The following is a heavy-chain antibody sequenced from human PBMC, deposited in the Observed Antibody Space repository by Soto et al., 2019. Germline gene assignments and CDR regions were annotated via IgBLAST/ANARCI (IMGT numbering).Heavy chain of an antibody. Sequence: EVQLVESGGGLVQPGRSLRLSCAASGFTFDDYAMHWVRQAPGKGLEWVSGISWNSGSIGYADSVKGRFTISRDNAKNSLYLQMNSLRAEDTALYYCAKDPNNDYGDYWEYFQHWGQGTLVTVSS. CDR3: AKDPNNDYGDYWEYFQH. CDR2: ISWNSGSI. V-gene: IGHV3-9*01. D-gene: IGHD4-17*01. CDR1: GFTFDDYA. J-gene: IGHJ1*01.